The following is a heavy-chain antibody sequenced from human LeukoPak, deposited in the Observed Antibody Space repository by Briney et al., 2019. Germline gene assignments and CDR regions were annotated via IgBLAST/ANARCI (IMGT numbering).Heavy chain of an antibody. Sequence: KPSETLSLTCTVSGGSISSSSYYWGWIRQPPGKGLEWIGSIYYSGSTYYNPSLKSRVTISVDTSKNQFSLKLSSVTAADTAVYYCAREDSSSWDPWGQGTLVTVSS. V-gene: IGHV4-39*07. J-gene: IGHJ5*02. CDR2: IYYSGST. CDR1: GGSISSSSYY. CDR3: AREDSSSWDP. D-gene: IGHD6-13*01.